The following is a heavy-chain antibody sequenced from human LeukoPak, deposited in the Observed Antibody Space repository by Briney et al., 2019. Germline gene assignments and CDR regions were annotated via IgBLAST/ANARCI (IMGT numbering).Heavy chain of an antibody. CDR3: ARDSDTAMVIDY. Sequence: GGSLRLSCAASGFTFTGYSMNWFRQAPGKGLEWISYISITSDKIYYADSVKGRFTIFRDNAWNSLYLQMNSLRDEDTAVYSCARDSDTAMVIDYWGQGTLVTVSS. CDR1: GFTFTGYS. D-gene: IGHD5-18*01. V-gene: IGHV3-48*02. CDR2: ISITSDKI. J-gene: IGHJ4*02.